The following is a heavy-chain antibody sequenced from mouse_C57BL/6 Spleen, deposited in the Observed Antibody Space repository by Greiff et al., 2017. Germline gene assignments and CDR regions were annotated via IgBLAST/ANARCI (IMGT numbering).Heavy chain of an antibody. CDR3: ARGGSNYQGRAMDY. V-gene: IGHV3-1*01. D-gene: IGHD2-5*01. CDR2: ISYSGST. J-gene: IGHJ4*01. CDR1: GYSITSGYD. Sequence: VQLQQSGPGMVKPSQSLSLTCTVTGYSITSGYDWHWIRHFPGNKLEWMGYISYSGSTNYNPSLKSRISITHDTSKNHFFLKLNSVTTEDTATYYGARGGSNYQGRAMDYWGQGTSVTVSS.